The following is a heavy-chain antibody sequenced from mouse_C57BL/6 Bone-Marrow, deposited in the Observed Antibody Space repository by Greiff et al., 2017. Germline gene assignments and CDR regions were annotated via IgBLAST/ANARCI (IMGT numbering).Heavy chain of an antibody. CDR2: IDPSDSYT. V-gene: IGHV1-69*01. D-gene: IGHD2-1*01. CDR3: AEDGNYWYLDV. J-gene: IGHJ1*03. Sequence: QVQLQQPGAELVMPGASVKLSCKASGYTFTSYWMHWVKQRPGQGLEWIGEIDPSDSYTNYNQKFKGKSTLTVDKSSRTAYMQLSSLTSEDSAVYYCAEDGNYWYLDVWGTGPTVTAAS. CDR1: GYTFTSYW.